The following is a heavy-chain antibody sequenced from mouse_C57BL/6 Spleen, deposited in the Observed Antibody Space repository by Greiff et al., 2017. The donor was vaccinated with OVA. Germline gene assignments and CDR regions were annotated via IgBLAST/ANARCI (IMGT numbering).Heavy chain of an antibody. CDR3: AREGPYGSWFAY. Sequence: QVQLQQPGAELVKPGASVKLSCKASGYTFTSYWMHWVKQRPGQGLEWIGMIHPNSGSTNYNEKFKSKATLTVDHSSSTAYMQLSSLTSEDSAVYYCAREGPYGSWFAYWGQGTLVTVSA. CDR1: GYTFTSYW. CDR2: IHPNSGST. V-gene: IGHV1-64*01. J-gene: IGHJ3*01. D-gene: IGHD1-1*01.